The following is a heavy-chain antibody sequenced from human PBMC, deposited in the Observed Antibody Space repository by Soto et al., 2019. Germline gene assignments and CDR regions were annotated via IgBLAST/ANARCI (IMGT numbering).Heavy chain of an antibody. CDR2: IHYSGST. Sequence: SETLSLTCDVSGGSISIGTDYWGWIRQPPGKGLEWIGNIHYSGSTNYNPSLKSRLSISVDTSKNQFSLKLSSVTAADTAMYYCARRHSHDFYDKGIYVPWGQGTQVT. J-gene: IGHJ4*02. V-gene: IGHV4-39*01. D-gene: IGHD3-22*01. CDR1: GGSISIGTDY. CDR3: ARRHSHDFYDKGIYVP.